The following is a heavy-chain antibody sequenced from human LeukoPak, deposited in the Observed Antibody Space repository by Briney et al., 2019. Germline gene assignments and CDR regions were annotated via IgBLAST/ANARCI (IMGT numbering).Heavy chain of an antibody. CDR1: GGSFSGYY. CDR3: ARVGYCGGDCYPFDY. J-gene: IGHJ4*02. V-gene: IGHV4-34*01. Sequence: TSETLSLTCAIYGGSFSGYYWSWIRQPPGKGLEWIGEINHRGSTNYNPSLKSRVTISVDTSRNSFSLELSSVTAADTAVYYCARVGYCGGDCYPFDYWGQGTLTTISS. CDR2: INHRGST. D-gene: IGHD2-21*02.